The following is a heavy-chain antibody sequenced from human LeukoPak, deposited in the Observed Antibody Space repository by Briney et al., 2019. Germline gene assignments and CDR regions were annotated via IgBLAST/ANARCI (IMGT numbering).Heavy chain of an antibody. CDR3: AREHSWNNWFDP. J-gene: IGHJ5*02. CDR1: GYTFTGYY. D-gene: IGHD1-20*01. V-gene: IGHV1-2*02. Sequence: ASVKLSCKAAGYTFTGYYMHWVRQAPGQGLEWMGWINPNSGGTNYAQKFQVRVTMTRDTSISTAYMELSRLRSDDTAVYYCAREHSWNNWFDPWGQGTLVTVSS. CDR2: INPNSGGT.